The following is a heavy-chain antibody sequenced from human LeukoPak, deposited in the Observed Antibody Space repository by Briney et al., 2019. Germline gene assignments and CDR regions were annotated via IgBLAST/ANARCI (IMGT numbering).Heavy chain of an antibody. CDR3: ARSWQWLPLDY. CDR1: GASISSYY. V-gene: IGHV4-4*07. J-gene: IGHJ4*02. Sequence: SSETLSLTCTASGASISSYYWSWIRQPAGKGLEWIGRIYISGSTNYNPSLKSRVTMSVDTSKNQFSLKLSSVTAADTAVYYCARSWQWLPLDYWGQGTLVTVSS. CDR2: IYISGST. D-gene: IGHD6-19*01.